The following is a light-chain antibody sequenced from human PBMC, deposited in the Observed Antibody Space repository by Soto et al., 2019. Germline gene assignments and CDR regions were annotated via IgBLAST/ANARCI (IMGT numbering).Light chain of an antibody. CDR1: SSDVGGYNY. Sequence: QSALTQPASVSGSPGQSITISCTGTSSDVGGYNYVSWYQQHPAKAPKLMIYEVSNRPSGVSNRFSGSKSGNTASLTISGLQAEDEADYYCSSYTSSSIDYVFGTGTSSPS. CDR2: EVS. CDR3: SSYTSSSIDYV. J-gene: IGLJ1*01. V-gene: IGLV2-14*01.